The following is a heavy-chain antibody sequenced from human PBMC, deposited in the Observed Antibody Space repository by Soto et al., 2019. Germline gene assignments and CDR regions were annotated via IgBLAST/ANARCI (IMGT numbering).Heavy chain of an antibody. D-gene: IGHD4-17*01. Sequence: EVQLLESGGYLVQPGGSLRLSCAASGFTFSSYGMSWVRQAPGKGLKWVSSITASGATTHYAEHVKGRFTTSRDKSKNAVYRHMDSLSAEDRAIYSGGKHRRQTYGDSRDYLGQETLVAFS. V-gene: IGHV3-23*01. J-gene: IGHJ4*02. CDR2: ITASGATT. CDR3: GKHRRQTYGDSRDY. CDR1: GFTFSSYG.